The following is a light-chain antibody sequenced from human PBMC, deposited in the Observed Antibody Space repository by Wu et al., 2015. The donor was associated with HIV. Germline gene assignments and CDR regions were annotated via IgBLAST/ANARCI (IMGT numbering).Light chain of an antibody. J-gene: IGKJ4*01. Sequence: DIQMTQSPSSLSASVGDRVTITCRASQSVRKYVNWFQQKPGKVPKLLIYDASTLRTGVPSRFSGSGSGTDFTLIISSLQPDDFATYYCQQFNSYPLTFGGVPRWRSN. CDR2: DAS. CDR1: QSVRKY. V-gene: IGKV1-39*01. CDR3: QQFNSYPLT.